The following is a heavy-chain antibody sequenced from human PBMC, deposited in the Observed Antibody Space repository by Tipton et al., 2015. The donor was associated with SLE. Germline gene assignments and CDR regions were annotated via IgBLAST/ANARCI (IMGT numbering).Heavy chain of an antibody. Sequence: LRLSCAVHGGSFSGYYWSWIRQPPGKGLEWIGEINHSGSTNYNPSLKSRVTISVDTSKNQFSLKLSSVTAADTAVYYCARGGLGYCSGGSCYWFDPWGQGTLVTVSS. CDR2: INHSGST. CDR3: ARGGLGYCSGGSCYWFDP. J-gene: IGHJ5*02. CDR1: GGSFSGYY. V-gene: IGHV4-34*01. D-gene: IGHD2-15*01.